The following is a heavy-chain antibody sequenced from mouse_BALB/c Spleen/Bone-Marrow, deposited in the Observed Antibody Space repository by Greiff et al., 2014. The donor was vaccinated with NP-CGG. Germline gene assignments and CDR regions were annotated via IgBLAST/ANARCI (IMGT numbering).Heavy chain of an antibody. CDR3: AREARTGAWFAY. V-gene: IGHV1-4*02. Sequence: QVQLQQSGAELARPGASVKMSCKASGHTFTTYTIQWVKRRPGQGLEWIGYIVPSSGYTDYNQKFKDKTSLTADKSSNTAYIQLSSLTSADSAVYYCAREARTGAWFAYWGQGTLVTVSA. J-gene: IGHJ3*01. CDR1: GHTFTTYT. CDR2: IVPSSGYT. D-gene: IGHD4-1*01.